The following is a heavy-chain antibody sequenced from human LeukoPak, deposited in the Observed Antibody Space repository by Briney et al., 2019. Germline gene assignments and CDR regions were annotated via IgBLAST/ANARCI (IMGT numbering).Heavy chain of an antibody. V-gene: IGHV4-34*01. D-gene: IGHD5-18*01. CDR1: GGSFSGYY. J-gene: IGHJ4*02. Sequence: SETLSLTCAVYGGSFSGYYWSWIRQPPGKGLEWIGEINHSGSTNYNPSLKSRVTISVDTSKNQFSLKLSSVTAADTAVYYCARGRGYSYGYGFDDYWGQGTLVSVST. CDR2: INHSGST. CDR3: ARGRGYSYGYGFDDY.